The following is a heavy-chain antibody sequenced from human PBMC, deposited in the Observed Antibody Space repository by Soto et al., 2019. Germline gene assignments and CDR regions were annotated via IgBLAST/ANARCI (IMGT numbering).Heavy chain of an antibody. Sequence: ASVKGDCKAAGYTFTSDGISWGRQAPGQGLEWMGWISAYNGNTNYAQKLQGRVTMTTDTSTSTAYMELRSLRSDDTAVYYCARDPYPDYDYVWGSYRRNDYWGKGTLDTVSS. CDR3: ARDPYPDYDYVWGSYRRNDY. V-gene: IGHV1-18*01. J-gene: IGHJ4*02. D-gene: IGHD3-16*02. CDR1: GYTFTSDG. CDR2: ISAYNGNT.